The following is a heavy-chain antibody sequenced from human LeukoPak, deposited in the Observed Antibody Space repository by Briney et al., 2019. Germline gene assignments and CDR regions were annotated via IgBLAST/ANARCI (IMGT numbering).Heavy chain of an antibody. Sequence: GGSLRLSCAASGFTFSSYGMHWVRQAPGKGLEWVAVIWYDGSNKYYADSVKGRFTISRDNSKNTLYLQMNSLRAEDTAVYYCAKVTYYDSSADYWGQGTLVTVSS. CDR2: IWYDGSNK. V-gene: IGHV3-33*06. J-gene: IGHJ4*02. CDR3: AKVTYYDSSADY. D-gene: IGHD3-22*01. CDR1: GFTFSSYG.